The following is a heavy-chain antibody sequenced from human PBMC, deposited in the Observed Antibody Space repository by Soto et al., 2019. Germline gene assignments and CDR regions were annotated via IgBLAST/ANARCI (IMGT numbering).Heavy chain of an antibody. V-gene: IGHV3-21*01. CDR3: ATTFEYSSSSFAFDI. CDR2: ISSSSSYI. J-gene: IGHJ3*02. Sequence: GGSLRLSCAASGFTFSSYSMNWVRQAPGKGLEWVSSISSSSSYIYYADSVKGRFTISRDNAKNSLYLQMNSLRAEDTAVYYCATTFEYSSSSFAFDIWGQGTMVTVSS. D-gene: IGHD6-6*01. CDR1: GFTFSSYS.